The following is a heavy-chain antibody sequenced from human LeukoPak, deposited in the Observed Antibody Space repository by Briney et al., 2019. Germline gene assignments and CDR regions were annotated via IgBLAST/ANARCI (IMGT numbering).Heavy chain of an antibody. Sequence: QPGRSLRLSCAASGFTFDDYAMHWVRQAPGKGLEWVSGISWNSGSIGYADSVKGRFTISRDNAKNSLYLQMNSLRAEDTVLYYCAKDLMRDIAVAGTEPFDYWGQGTLVTVSS. CDR2: ISWNSGSI. CDR3: AKDLMRDIAVAGTEPFDY. V-gene: IGHV3-9*01. D-gene: IGHD6-19*01. CDR1: GFTFDDYA. J-gene: IGHJ4*02.